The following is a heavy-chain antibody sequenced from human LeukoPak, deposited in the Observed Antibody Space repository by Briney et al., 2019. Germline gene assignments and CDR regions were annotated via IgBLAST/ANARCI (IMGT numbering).Heavy chain of an antibody. Sequence: SETLSLTCAVYGGSFSDYYWSWIRQPPGKGLEWIGEINHSGSTNYNPSLKSRVSISVDTSKNQFSLKLSSVTAADTAVYYCARGGISGYVYWGQGTLVTVSS. D-gene: IGHD5-12*01. J-gene: IGHJ4*02. V-gene: IGHV4-34*01. CDR2: INHSGST. CDR1: GGSFSDYY. CDR3: ARGGISGYVY.